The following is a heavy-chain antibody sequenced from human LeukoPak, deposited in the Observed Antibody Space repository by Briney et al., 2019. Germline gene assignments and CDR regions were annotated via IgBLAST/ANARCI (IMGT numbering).Heavy chain of an antibody. CDR1: GFILSNYR. V-gene: IGHV3-48*01. CDR2: ISSSGNSR. Sequence: GGSLRLSCAASGFILSNYRMNWVRQAPGKGLEWVSYISSSGNSREYADSVKGRFTVSRDNAKNTLYLQMNSLRVEDTAVYYCAKVLSGYYVVLDIWGQGTMVAVSS. J-gene: IGHJ3*02. CDR3: AKVLSGYYVVLDI. D-gene: IGHD3-3*01.